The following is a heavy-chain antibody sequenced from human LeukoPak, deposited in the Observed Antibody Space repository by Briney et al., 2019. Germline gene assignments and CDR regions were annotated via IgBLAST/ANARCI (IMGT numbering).Heavy chain of an antibody. Sequence: ASVKVSCKASGYTFTGYYMHWVRQAPGQGLEWMGWINPNSGGTNYAQKFQGRVTMTRDTSISTAYMELSRLRSDDTAVYYCARVSCTSGVCPYDYWGQGTLVTVSS. CDR3: ARVSCTSGVCPYDY. CDR2: INPNSGGT. D-gene: IGHD2-8*01. CDR1: GYTFTGYY. J-gene: IGHJ4*02. V-gene: IGHV1-2*02.